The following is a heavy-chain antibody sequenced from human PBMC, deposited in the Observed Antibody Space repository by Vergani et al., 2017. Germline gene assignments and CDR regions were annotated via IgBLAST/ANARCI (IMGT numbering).Heavy chain of an antibody. J-gene: IGHJ5*02. D-gene: IGHD4-17*01. CDR1: GYTITDYY. Sequence: QVHLVQPGSEVKKPGASVKVSCKASGYTITDYYIHWVRHAPGQRLEWMGWINPNSGGTEYAQKFQSRVTMTWDTSTTTAYVDLSSLRSDDTAVYYCARGRPYGGWFDPWGQGTLVTVSS. CDR2: INPNSGGT. CDR3: ARGRPYGGWFDP. V-gene: IGHV1-2*02.